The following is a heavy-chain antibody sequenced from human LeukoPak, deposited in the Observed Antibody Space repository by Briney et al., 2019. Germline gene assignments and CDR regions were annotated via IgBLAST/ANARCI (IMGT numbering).Heavy chain of an antibody. D-gene: IGHD3-16*01. CDR2: IYTSGST. CDR3: ARGFYRGGSSPVRY. J-gene: IGHJ4*02. V-gene: IGHV4-61*02. Sequence: SETLSLTCTVSGGSISSGSYYWSWIRQTAGKGLEWVGRIYTSGSTNYNPSLKSRVTISVDTSKNQFSLKLSSVTAADTAVYYCARGFYRGGSSPVRYWGQGTLVTVSS. CDR1: GGSISSGSYY.